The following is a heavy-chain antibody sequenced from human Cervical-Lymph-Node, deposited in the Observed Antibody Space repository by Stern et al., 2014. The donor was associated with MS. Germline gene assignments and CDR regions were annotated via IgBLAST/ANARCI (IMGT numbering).Heavy chain of an antibody. J-gene: IGHJ3*02. CDR2: IYHSGST. Sequence: QVQLQESGSGLVKPSQTLSLTCAVSGGSISSGGYSWSWIRQPPGKGLEWIGYIYHSGSTYYNPSLKGRVTISVARSKNQFSLKLSSVTAADTAVYYCARSSTVTPNAFDIWGQGTMVTVSS. CDR3: ARSSTVTPNAFDI. D-gene: IGHD4-17*01. CDR1: GGSISSGGYS. V-gene: IGHV4-30-2*01.